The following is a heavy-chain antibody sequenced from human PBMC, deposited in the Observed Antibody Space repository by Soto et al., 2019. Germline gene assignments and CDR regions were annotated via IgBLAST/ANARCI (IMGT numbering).Heavy chain of an antibody. Sequence: QVQVVQSGAEVKKPGSSVKVSCKVSGGIFTNNAISWVRQAPGQGLEWLGGVIPLFDTAYYAQIFRGRLRSSADGAPTTAYMELSGLTSADTAVYFCATGGHNDGYNFYHGMDVWGQGTTVTVS. D-gene: IGHD5-18*01. CDR1: GGIFTNNA. V-gene: IGHV1-69*01. CDR3: ATGGHNDGYNFYHGMDV. J-gene: IGHJ6*02. CDR2: VIPLFDTA.